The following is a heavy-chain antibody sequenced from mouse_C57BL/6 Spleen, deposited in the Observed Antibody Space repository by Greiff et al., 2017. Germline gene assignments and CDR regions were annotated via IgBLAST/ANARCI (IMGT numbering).Heavy chain of an antibody. D-gene: IGHD2-4*01. CDR3: TRGGLSGLDY. J-gene: IGHJ3*01. Sequence: QVQLQQSGAELVRPGASVTLSCKASGYTFTDYEMHWVKQTPVHGLEWLGAIDPETGGTAYNQKFKGKAILTADKSSSTAYMELRSLTSEDSAVYYCTRGGLSGLDYWGQGTLVTVSA. V-gene: IGHV1-15*01. CDR1: GYTFTDYE. CDR2: IDPETGGT.